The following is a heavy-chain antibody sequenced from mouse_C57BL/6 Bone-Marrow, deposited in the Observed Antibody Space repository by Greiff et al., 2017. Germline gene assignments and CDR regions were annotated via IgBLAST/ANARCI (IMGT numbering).Heavy chain of an antibody. V-gene: IGHV1-76*01. CDR3: AREGGYWYFDV. CDR2: IYPGSGNT. CDR1: GYTFTDYY. J-gene: IGHJ1*03. Sequence: QVQLQQSGAELVRPGASVKLSCKASGYTFTDYYINWVKQRPGQGLEWIARIYPGSGNTYYNEKFKGKASLTAEKSSSTAYMQLSSLTSEDSAVYFCAREGGYWYFDVWGTGTTVTVSS.